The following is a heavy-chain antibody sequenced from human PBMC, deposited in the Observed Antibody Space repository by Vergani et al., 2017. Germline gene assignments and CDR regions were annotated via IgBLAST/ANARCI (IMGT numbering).Heavy chain of an antibody. J-gene: IGHJ4*02. CDR3: AKHFRGWGIDY. Sequence: QVQLVESAGGVVQPGGSLRLSCAASGLTLSNYDMQWIRQGPGKGLEFVAFIQFDGSNQYYADSVKGRFTLSRDFSKNTLYLQMNSLRTDDTATYYCAKHFRGWGIDYWGQGTQVIVSS. CDR2: IQFDGSNQ. V-gene: IGHV3-30*02. CDR1: GLTLSNYD. D-gene: IGHD3-16*01.